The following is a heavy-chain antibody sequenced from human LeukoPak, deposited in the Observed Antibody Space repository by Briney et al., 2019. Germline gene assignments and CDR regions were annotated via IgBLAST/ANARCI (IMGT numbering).Heavy chain of an antibody. CDR3: ARRDSSGYYGY. Sequence: PSETLSLTCTVSGGSISSYYWSWIRQPPGEGLEWIGYIYTSGSTNYNPSLKSRVTISVDTSKNQFSLKLNSVTAADTAVYYCARRDSSGYYGYWGQGTLVTVSS. J-gene: IGHJ4*02. V-gene: IGHV4-4*09. CDR1: GGSISSYY. CDR2: IYTSGST. D-gene: IGHD3-22*01.